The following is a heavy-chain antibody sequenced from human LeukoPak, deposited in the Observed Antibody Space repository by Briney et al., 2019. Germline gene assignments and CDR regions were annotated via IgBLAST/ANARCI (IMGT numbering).Heavy chain of an antibody. CDR1: GFTFSSYA. D-gene: IGHD3-22*01. J-gene: IGHJ4*02. CDR2: ISGSGGST. V-gene: IGHV3-23*01. Sequence: PGGSLRLSCAASGFTFSSYAMSWVRQAPGKGLEWVSAISGSGGSTYYAGSVKGRFTISRDNSKNTLYLQMNSLRAEDTAVYYCAKDPTPYYYDSSGYLDYWGQGTLVTVSS. CDR3: AKDPTPYYYDSSGYLDY.